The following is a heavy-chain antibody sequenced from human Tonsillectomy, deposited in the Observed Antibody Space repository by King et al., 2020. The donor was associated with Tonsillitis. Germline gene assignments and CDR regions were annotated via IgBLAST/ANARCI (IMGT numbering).Heavy chain of an antibody. CDR3: ARGEVGYYYDSSGEYYFDY. CDR1: GYSFTSYW. Sequence: QLVQSGAEVKKPGESLKISCKGSGYSFTSYWIGWVRQMPGKGLEWMGIIYPGYSDTRYSPSFQGQVTISADKSISTAYLQWSSLKASDTAMYYCARGEVGYYYDSSGEYYFDYWGQGTLVTVSS. CDR2: IYPGYSDT. V-gene: IGHV5-51*01. J-gene: IGHJ4*02. D-gene: IGHD3-22*01.